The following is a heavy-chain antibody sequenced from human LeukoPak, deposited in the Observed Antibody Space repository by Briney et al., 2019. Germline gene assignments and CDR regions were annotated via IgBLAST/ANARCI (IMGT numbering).Heavy chain of an antibody. Sequence: ASVKVSCKVSGYTLTELSMHWVRQAPGKGLEWMGGFDPEDGETIYAQKFQGRVTMTRNTSISTAYMELSSLRSEDTAVYYCARGRYYYDSSGYLDYWGQGTLVTVSS. V-gene: IGHV1-24*01. CDR2: FDPEDGET. D-gene: IGHD3-22*01. CDR3: ARGRYYYDSSGYLDY. CDR1: GYTLTELS. J-gene: IGHJ4*02.